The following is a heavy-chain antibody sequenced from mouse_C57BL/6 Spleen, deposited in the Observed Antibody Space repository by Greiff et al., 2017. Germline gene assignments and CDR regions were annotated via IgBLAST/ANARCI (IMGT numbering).Heavy chain of an antibody. J-gene: IGHJ2*01. CDR1: GYTFTTYP. CDR3: ALLWPHFDY. CDR2: FHPYNDDT. V-gene: IGHV1-47*01. Sequence: VKLEESGAELVKPGASVKLSCKASGYTFTTYPIEWMKQNPGKSLEWIGNFHPYNDDTKYNEKFKGKATLTVEKSSSTVYLELSRLTSDDSAVYCCALLWPHFDYWGQGTTLTVSA. D-gene: IGHD1-1*02.